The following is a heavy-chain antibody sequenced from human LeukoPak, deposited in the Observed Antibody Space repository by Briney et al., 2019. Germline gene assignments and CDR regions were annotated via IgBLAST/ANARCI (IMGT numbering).Heavy chain of an antibody. V-gene: IGHV3-30*02. D-gene: IGHD3-3*01. CDR2: IRYDGSNK. Sequence: PGGSLRLSCAASGFTFSSYGMHWVRQAPGKGLEWVAFIRYDGSNKYYADSVKGRFTISRDNSKNTLYLQMNSPRAEDTAVYYCAKTITIFGASYYYYMDVWGKGTTVTVSS. J-gene: IGHJ6*03. CDR1: GFTFSSYG. CDR3: AKTITIFGASYYYYMDV.